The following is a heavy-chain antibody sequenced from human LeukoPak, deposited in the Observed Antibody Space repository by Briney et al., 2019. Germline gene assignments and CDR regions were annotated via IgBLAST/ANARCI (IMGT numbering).Heavy chain of an antibody. CDR2: IYSGGST. D-gene: IGHD3-10*01. V-gene: IGHV3-53*01. CDR3: ATDLEGTMVRGDKGAFDI. J-gene: IGHJ3*02. Sequence: GGSLRLSCAASGFTVSSNYMSWVRQAPGKGLEWVSVIYSGGSTYHADSVKGRFTISRDNSKNTLYLQMNSLRAEDTAVYYCATDLEGTMVRGDKGAFDIWGQGTMVTVSS. CDR1: GFTVSSNY.